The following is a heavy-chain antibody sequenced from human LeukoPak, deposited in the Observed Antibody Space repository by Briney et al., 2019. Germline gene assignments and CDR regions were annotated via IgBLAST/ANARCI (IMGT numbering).Heavy chain of an antibody. V-gene: IGHV6-1*01. D-gene: IGHD2-2*03. CDR3: ARDLDIPGYFDY. J-gene: IGHJ4*02. CDR2: TYYRSKWFN. Sequence: SQTLSLTCAISGDSVSSDNTAWNWIRQSPSRGLEWLGRTYYRSKWFNDYAVSVKSRIIINPDTSKNQISLQLNSMTPEDTAVYYCARDLDIPGYFDYWGQGTLVTVSS. CDR1: GDSVSSDNTA.